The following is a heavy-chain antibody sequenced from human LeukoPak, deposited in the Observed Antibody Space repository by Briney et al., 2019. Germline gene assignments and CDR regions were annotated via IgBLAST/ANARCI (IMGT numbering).Heavy chain of an antibody. Sequence: SETLSLTCTVSGGSISSYYWSWIRPPAGKGLEWIGSIYTSGSTNYNPSLKSRVTMSVDTSKNQFSLKLSSVTAADTAVYYCARDLGCSSTSCYSVWGEGTTVTISS. CDR1: GGSISSYY. V-gene: IGHV4-4*07. CDR3: ARDLGCSSTSCYSV. CDR2: IYTSGST. D-gene: IGHD2-2*01. J-gene: IGHJ6*04.